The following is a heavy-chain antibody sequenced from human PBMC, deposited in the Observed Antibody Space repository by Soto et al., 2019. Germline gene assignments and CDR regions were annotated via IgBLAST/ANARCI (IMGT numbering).Heavy chain of an antibody. CDR2: ISAGGGSP. Sequence: GGSLRLSCAASGFIFNNYAMSWVRQAPGKGLEWVSFISAGGGSPNYADSVKGRFTISRDNSKNMVYLQMNSLRAEDTAVYYCAKDGDFYDFLTGYYLTGHYFDYWGQGPPVTVSS. CDR1: GFIFNNYA. D-gene: IGHD3-9*01. V-gene: IGHV3-23*01. J-gene: IGHJ4*02. CDR3: AKDGDFYDFLTGYYLTGHYFDY.